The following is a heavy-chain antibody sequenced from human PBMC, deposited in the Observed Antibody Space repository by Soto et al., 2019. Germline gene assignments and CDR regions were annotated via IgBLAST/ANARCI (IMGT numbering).Heavy chain of an antibody. CDR1: GDSISSGSSY. CDR2: FYYTGNT. CDR3: ARHLGPTGPNY. Sequence: QLQLQESGPGLVKPSETLSLTCTVSGDSISSGSSYWGWVRQPPGKGLEWIGSFYYTGNTHYNPSLKSRVTISVDTSKNQFSLKLSSVTAADRAVYYCARHLGPTGPNYWGQGILVTVSS. J-gene: IGHJ4*02. D-gene: IGHD1-26*01. V-gene: IGHV4-39*01.